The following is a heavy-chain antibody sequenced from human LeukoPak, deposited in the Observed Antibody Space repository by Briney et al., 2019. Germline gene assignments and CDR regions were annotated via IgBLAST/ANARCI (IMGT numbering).Heavy chain of an antibody. V-gene: IGHV4-4*02. J-gene: IGHJ3*02. CDR1: GGPLTINHEW. Sequence: SETLSLTCAVSGGPLTINHEWWSWVRQPPGKGLEWIGEIYHSGSTNYSPSLKSRVTISVDKSKNQFSLKLSSVTAADTAVYYCARVSTYSSSSVYAFDIWGQGTMVTVSS. D-gene: IGHD6-6*01. CDR2: IYHSGST. CDR3: ARVSTYSSSSVYAFDI.